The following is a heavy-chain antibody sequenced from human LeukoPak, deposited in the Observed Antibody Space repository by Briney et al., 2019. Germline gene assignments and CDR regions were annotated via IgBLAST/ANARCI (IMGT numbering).Heavy chain of an antibody. CDR3: ARGRRSDIVVLPAAYNWFDP. V-gene: IGHV4-34*01. Sequence: PSETLSLTCAVYGEPFSGYHWSWLRQPPGKGLEGLGEIDHSGNTNYNPSLKSRVTISGDTSKNQFSLKLSSVTAADTAVYYCARGRRSDIVVLPAAYNWFDPWGQGTLVTVSS. J-gene: IGHJ5*02. D-gene: IGHD2-2*01. CDR1: GEPFSGYH. CDR2: IDHSGNT.